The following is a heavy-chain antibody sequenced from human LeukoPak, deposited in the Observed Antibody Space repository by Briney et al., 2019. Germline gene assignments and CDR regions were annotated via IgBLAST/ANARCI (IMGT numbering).Heavy chain of an antibody. V-gene: IGHV5-51*01. J-gene: IGHJ3*02. Sequence: GESLKISCKGSGYSFTSYWIGWVRQVPGKGLEWIGIIYPGDSDTRYSPSFQGQVTVSADKSISTAYLQWSSLKASDTAMYYCARLATYDSSGYYKAAHAFDIWGQGTMVTVSS. D-gene: IGHD3-22*01. CDR3: ARLATYDSSGYYKAAHAFDI. CDR2: IYPGDSDT. CDR1: GYSFTSYW.